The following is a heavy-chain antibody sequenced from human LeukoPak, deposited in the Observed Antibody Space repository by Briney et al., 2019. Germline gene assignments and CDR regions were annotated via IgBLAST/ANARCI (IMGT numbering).Heavy chain of an antibody. Sequence: GGSLRLSCAASGFTFSSYSMNWVRQAPGKGLEWVSYISSSSTIYYADSVKGRFTISRDNAKNSLYLQMNSLRAEDSAVYYCARDLNSNDAFDIWGQGTMVTVSS. D-gene: IGHD4-11*01. J-gene: IGHJ3*02. CDR3: ARDLNSNDAFDI. V-gene: IGHV3-48*01. CDR1: GFTFSSYS. CDR2: ISSSSTI.